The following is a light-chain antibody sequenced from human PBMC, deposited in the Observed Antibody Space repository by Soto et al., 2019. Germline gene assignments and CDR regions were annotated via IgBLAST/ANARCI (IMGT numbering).Light chain of an antibody. Sequence: ELVLTQSPGTLSLSPGERATLSYRSSQSLSSRNLAWYQHKPGQAPRLLIYDASNRATGIPARFSVSGYGTDFTLTISRLQYEDFAVYVCQQYNIWTQTFGQGTKVDIK. CDR2: DAS. CDR1: QSLSSRN. V-gene: IGKV3D-15*01. CDR3: QQYNIWTQT. J-gene: IGKJ1*01.